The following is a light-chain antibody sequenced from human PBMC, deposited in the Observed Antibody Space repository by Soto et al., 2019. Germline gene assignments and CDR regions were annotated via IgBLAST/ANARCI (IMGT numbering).Light chain of an antibody. CDR2: EAS. Sequence: PGERATLSCRASQSVTNSDLAWYQQKPGQAPRLLIYEASSRATGIPDRFSGSGSGTDFTLTISRLEPEDFAVSYCQHDGSSPPTFGGGTKVEIK. J-gene: IGKJ4*01. V-gene: IGKV3-20*01. CDR1: QSVTNSD. CDR3: QHDGSSPPT.